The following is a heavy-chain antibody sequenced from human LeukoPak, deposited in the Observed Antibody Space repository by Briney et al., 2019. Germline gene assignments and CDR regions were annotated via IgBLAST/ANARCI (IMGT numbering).Heavy chain of an antibody. D-gene: IGHD1-26*01. CDR2: ISGSGATT. CDR1: GFTFSNYA. J-gene: IGHJ4*02. Sequence: GGSLRLSCAASGFTFSNYAMSWVRQAPGEGLEWVSSISGSGATTYDADSVKGRFTISRDNSKNTLYLQMNSLRAEDTAVYYCAKAAWGATWSYDYWGQGTLVTVSS. V-gene: IGHV3-23*01. CDR3: AKAAWGATWSYDY.